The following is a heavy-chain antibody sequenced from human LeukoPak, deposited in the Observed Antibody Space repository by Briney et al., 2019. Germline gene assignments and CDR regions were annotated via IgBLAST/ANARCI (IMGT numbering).Heavy chain of an antibody. CDR2: IYYSGST. Sequence: SETLSLTCSVSGGSISSSSFYWAWIRQPPGKGLEWIGNIYYSGSTHYNPSLKSRVTISVDTSKNQFSLKLSSVTAADTAVYYCARHTTRITMVRGVIIGPNWFDPWGQGTLVTVSS. J-gene: IGHJ5*02. CDR3: ARHTTRITMVRGVIIGPNWFDP. D-gene: IGHD3-10*01. V-gene: IGHV4-39*01. CDR1: GGSISSSSFY.